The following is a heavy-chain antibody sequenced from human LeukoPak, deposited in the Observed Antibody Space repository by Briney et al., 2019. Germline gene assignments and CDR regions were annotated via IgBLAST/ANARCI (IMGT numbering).Heavy chain of an antibody. CDR1: GGTFSSFV. D-gene: IGHD2-2*01. J-gene: IGHJ4*02. CDR2: ISAYNYNT. CDR3: ARDECTSTSCYCGY. Sequence: ASVKVSCKASGGTFSSFVFNWVRQAPGQGLEWMGWISAYNYNTNYAQKVQDRVTMTTDTSTSTAYMELRSLRSDDTAVYYCARDECTSTSCYCGYWGQGTLVTVSS. V-gene: IGHV1-18*01.